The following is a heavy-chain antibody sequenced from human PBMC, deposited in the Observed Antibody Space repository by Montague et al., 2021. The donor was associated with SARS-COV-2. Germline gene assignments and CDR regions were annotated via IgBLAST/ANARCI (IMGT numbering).Heavy chain of an antibody. J-gene: IGHJ4*02. Sequence: SETLSLTCTVSGGSVSSSYWSWIRQPPGKGLEWIAYIYHSESTDYNPSLKSRVTISVDTSKNQFSLKLTSVTAADTAVYYCAGTEGSGWYREVDYWAREPWSPSPQ. V-gene: IGHV4-59*02. CDR3: AGTEGSGWYREVDY. CDR2: IYHSEST. CDR1: GGSVSSSY. D-gene: IGHD6-19*01.